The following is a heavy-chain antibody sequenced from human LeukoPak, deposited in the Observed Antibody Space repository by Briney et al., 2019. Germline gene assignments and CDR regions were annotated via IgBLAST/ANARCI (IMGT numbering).Heavy chain of an antibody. V-gene: IGHV4-4*07. CDR3: ALSKSHNWFDS. CDR2: IYTGGST. D-gene: IGHD4-11*01. CDR1: GASISSYF. J-gene: IGHJ5*01. Sequence: SETLSLTCTVSGASISSYFWSWIRRPAGKGLEWIGRIYTGGSTSYSPSLKSRVTMSIDTSKNQFSLNLSSVTAADTAVYYCALSKSHNWFDSWGQGTLVTVSS.